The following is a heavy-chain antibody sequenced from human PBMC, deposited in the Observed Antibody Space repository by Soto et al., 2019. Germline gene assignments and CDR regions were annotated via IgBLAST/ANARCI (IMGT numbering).Heavy chain of an antibody. J-gene: IGHJ5*02. D-gene: IGHD3-10*01. CDR3: VRGGHGSGSYLGSS. CDR1: GLTFTTYG. Sequence: PGGSLSLSFVPSGLTFTTYGMSWVRQVQGKGLQWVANIRQDGGAQYYVDSVKGRFTISRDNAKNSVYLQMDSLRVEDTAVYYCVRGGHGSGSYLGSSWGQGILVTVSS. V-gene: IGHV3-7*03. CDR2: IRQDGGAQ.